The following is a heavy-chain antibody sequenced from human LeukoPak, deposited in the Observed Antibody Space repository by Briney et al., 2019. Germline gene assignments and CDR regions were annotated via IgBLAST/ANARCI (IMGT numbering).Heavy chain of an antibody. J-gene: IGHJ6*03. V-gene: IGHV3-23*01. CDR2: ISSTGGTT. CDR1: GFTFSSYG. Sequence: AGGSLRLSCAASGFTFSSYGMSWVRQAPGKGLEWVSSISSTGGTTYYADSVKGRFTISRDNSKNTLYLQMNSLRAKDTAIYYCAKNGDRGAYCTGGTCYPYFYYYMDVWGKGTTVTI. D-gene: IGHD2-15*01. CDR3: AKNGDRGAYCTGGTCYPYFYYYMDV.